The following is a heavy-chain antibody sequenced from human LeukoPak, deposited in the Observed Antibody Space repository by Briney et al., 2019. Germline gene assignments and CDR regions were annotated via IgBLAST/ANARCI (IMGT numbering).Heavy chain of an antibody. V-gene: IGHV4-39*07. CDR1: GGSISGGGYY. Sequence: SETLSLTCTVSGGSISGGGYYWSWIRQHPGKGLEWIGHIHYSGNTYYNPSLRSRVTISVDTSKNQFSLKLSSVTAADTAVYYCARSLSYGRLSYYGMDVWGQGTTVTVSS. CDR2: IHYSGNT. J-gene: IGHJ6*02. D-gene: IGHD3-10*01. CDR3: ARSLSYGRLSYYGMDV.